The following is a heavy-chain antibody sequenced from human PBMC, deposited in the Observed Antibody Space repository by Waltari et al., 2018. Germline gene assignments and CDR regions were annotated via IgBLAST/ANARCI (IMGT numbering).Heavy chain of an antibody. CDR3: ARWQQWPVRAFDY. Sequence: EVQLVESGGGLIQPGGSLRLSCAASCFIASSNYMSWVRQAPGRGLEWVSLIYSGGSTYYADSVKGRFTISRDNSKNTLYLQMDSLSVEDTAVYYCARWQQWPVRAFDYWGQGTLVTVSS. CDR1: CFIASSNY. J-gene: IGHJ4*02. V-gene: IGHV3-53*01. CDR2: IYSGGST. D-gene: IGHD6-19*01.